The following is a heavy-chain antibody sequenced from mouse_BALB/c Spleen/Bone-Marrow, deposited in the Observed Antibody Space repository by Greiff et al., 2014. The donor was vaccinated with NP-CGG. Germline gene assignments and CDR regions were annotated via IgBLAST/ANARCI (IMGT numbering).Heavy chain of an antibody. J-gene: IGHJ2*01. CDR1: GFDFSRYW. D-gene: IGHD1-1*01. CDR3: ARLLYYGYFDS. CDR2: INPDSSTI. Sequence: EVQLVESGGGLVQPGRSLKLSCAASGFDFSRYWMSWVRQAPGKGLEWIGEINPDSSTINYTPSLKDKFIISRDNAKNTLHLQMSKVRSEDTALYYCARLLYYGYFDSWGQGTTLTVSS. V-gene: IGHV4-1*02.